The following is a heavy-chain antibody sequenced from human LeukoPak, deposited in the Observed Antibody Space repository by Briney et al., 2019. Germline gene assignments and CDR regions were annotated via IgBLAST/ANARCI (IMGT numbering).Heavy chain of an antibody. D-gene: IGHD6-19*01. CDR1: GGSISRYY. V-gene: IGHV4-4*07. J-gene: IGHJ4*02. CDR3: ARVGYSSGWFPDS. Sequence: SETLSLTCTASGGSISRYYWSWIRQPAGKGLEWIGRIYATGSTNYNPSLKSRVTMSVDTSRNQFSLKLNSVTAADTAVYYCARVGYSSGWFPDSWGQGTLVTVSS. CDR2: IYATGST.